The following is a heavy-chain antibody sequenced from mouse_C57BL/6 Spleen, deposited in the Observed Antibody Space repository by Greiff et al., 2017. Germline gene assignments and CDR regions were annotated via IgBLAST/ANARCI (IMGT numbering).Heavy chain of an antibody. CDR2: INPNNGGT. J-gene: IGHJ2*01. CDR1: GYTFTDYN. V-gene: IGHV1-22*01. Sequence: VQLQQSGPELVKPGASVKMSCKASGYTFTDYNMHWVKQSHGTSLEGIGYINPNNGGTSYNQKFKGKATLTVDKSSSTAYMELRSLTSEVSAIYYCAREGRYFDYWGQGTTLTVSS. CDR3: AREGRYFDY.